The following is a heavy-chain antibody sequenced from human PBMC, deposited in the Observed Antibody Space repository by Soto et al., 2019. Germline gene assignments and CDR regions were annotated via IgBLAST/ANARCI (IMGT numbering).Heavy chain of an antibody. D-gene: IGHD3-3*01. V-gene: IGHV4-59*08. CDR3: ARGGWRHIDY. CDR2: IYYSGST. CDR1: GGSISVYY. Sequence: QVKLQETGPGLVKPSETLSLTCTVSGGSISVYYWSWIRQPPGKGLEWIGYIYYSGSTNYNPSLKSRVTISVDTSKNQFSLKLSSVTAADTAVYYCARGGWRHIDYWAQGTLVTVSS. J-gene: IGHJ4*02.